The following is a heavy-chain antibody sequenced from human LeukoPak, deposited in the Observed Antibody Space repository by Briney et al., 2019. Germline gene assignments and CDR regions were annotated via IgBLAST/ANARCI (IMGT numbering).Heavy chain of an antibody. V-gene: IGHV4-59*12. Sequence: SETLSLTCTVSGGSISSYYWSWIRQPPGKGLEWIGYIYYSGSTNYNTSLKSRVTISVDTSKNQFSLKLSSVTAADTAVYYCASNTGTVFDYWGQGALVTVSS. D-gene: IGHD7-27*01. CDR2: IYYSGST. J-gene: IGHJ4*02. CDR1: GGSISSYY. CDR3: ASNTGTVFDY.